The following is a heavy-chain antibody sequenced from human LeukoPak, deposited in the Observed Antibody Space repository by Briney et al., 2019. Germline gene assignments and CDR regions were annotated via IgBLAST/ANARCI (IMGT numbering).Heavy chain of an antibody. CDR3: ARDYWFGESYFDY. D-gene: IGHD3-10*01. J-gene: IGHJ4*02. CDR2: IKQDGSEK. V-gene: IGHV3-7*01. Sequence: GGSLRLSCAASGFTFSSHWMTWVRQAPGKGLEWVANIKQDGSEKYYVDSVKGRFTISRDNAKNSLYLQMNSLRAEDTAVCYCARDYWFGESYFDYWGQGTLVTVSS. CDR1: GFTFSSHW.